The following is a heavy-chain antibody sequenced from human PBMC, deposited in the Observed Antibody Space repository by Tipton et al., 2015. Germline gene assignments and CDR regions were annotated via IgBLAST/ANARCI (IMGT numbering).Heavy chain of an antibody. Sequence: SLRLSCAASGFPFRNYWLTWVRQAPGKGLEWVANIKQDGSEEYYGDSVKGRFTISRDNARTSLHLQLNSLRADDTAVYYCARNYGHPTYYGIDVWGQGTTVTVSS. V-gene: IGHV3-7*05. D-gene: IGHD3-16*01. CDR1: GFPFRNYW. CDR3: ARNYGHPTYYGIDV. CDR2: IKQDGSEE. J-gene: IGHJ6*02.